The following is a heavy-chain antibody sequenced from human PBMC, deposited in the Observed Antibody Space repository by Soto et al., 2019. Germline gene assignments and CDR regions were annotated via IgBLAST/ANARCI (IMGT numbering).Heavy chain of an antibody. CDR2: ISSSSGYI. V-gene: IGHV3-21*01. CDR3: ARVRSYSYGQGYGMDV. D-gene: IGHD5-18*01. CDR1: GFTFSTYS. J-gene: IGHJ6*02. Sequence: EVQLVESGGGLVKPGGSLRLSCAASGFTFSTYSMNWVRQAPGKGLEWVSSISSSSGYIYYAASVKGRFTISRDDANNSLSLQMNSLRAEDTAVYYCARVRSYSYGQGYGMDVWGQGTTVTVSS.